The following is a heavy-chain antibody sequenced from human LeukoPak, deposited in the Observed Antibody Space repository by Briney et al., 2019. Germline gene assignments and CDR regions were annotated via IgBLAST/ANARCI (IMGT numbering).Heavy chain of an antibody. V-gene: IGHV5-51*01. CDR2: IYPGDSDT. D-gene: IGHD6-13*01. J-gene: IGHJ6*02. CDR1: GYSFTSYW. Sequence: GESLKTSCKGSGYSFTSYWNGWVRQMPGKGLEWMVIIYPGDSDTRYSPSFQGQVTISADKSISTAYPQWSSQKASDTAMYYCARQKAAAKPDYYYGMDVWGQGTTVTVSS. CDR3: ARQKAAAKPDYYYGMDV.